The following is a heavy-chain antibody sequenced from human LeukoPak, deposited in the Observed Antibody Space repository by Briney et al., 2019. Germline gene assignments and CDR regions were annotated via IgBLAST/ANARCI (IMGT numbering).Heavy chain of an antibody. CDR3: AIEGGSGSYFED. D-gene: IGHD3-10*01. V-gene: IGHV3-48*02. CDR2: IRSSSSTT. J-gene: IGHJ4*02. Sequence: GGSLSLSCAASVFTFSSDSMNWVRQAPGKGLEWISYIRSSSSTTYYADSVRGRFTISRDNAKNSLYLQMNSLRDEDTAVYYCAIEGGSGSYFEDWGQGTLVTVSS. CDR1: VFTFSSDS.